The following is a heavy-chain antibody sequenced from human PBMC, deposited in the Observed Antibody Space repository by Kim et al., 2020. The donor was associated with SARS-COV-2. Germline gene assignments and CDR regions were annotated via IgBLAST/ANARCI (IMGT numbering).Heavy chain of an antibody. CDR3: ARLRGSITMIVVVEHYGMDV. Sequence: SETLSLTCAVYGGSFSGYYWSWIRQPPGKGLEWIGEINHSGSTNYNPSLKSRVTISVDTSKNQSSLKLSSVTAADTAVYYCARLRGSITMIVVVEHYGMDVWGQGTTVTVSS. D-gene: IGHD3-22*01. V-gene: IGHV4-34*01. CDR2: INHSGST. J-gene: IGHJ6*02. CDR1: GGSFSGYY.